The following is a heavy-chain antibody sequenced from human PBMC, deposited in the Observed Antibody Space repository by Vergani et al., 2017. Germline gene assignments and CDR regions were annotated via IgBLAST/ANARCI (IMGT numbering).Heavy chain of an antibody. Sequence: QLQLQESGPGLVKPSETLFLTCTVSGGSFSNSGYYWGWIRQPPGKGLEWIGSIYYSGSTYYNPSLESRLTISVDTSKNQFSLKLSSVTAADTAVYFCASRLSYDSSGYDWGQGTLVTVSS. V-gene: IGHV4-39*01. J-gene: IGHJ4*02. CDR1: GGSFSNSGYY. CDR2: IYYSGST. CDR3: ASRLSYDSSGYD. D-gene: IGHD3-22*01.